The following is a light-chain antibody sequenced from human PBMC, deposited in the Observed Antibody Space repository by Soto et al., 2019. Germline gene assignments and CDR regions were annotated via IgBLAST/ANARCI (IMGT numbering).Light chain of an antibody. CDR1: SSDVGGYNY. V-gene: IGLV2-14*01. Sequence: QSALTQPASVSGSPGQSITISCTGTSSDVGGYNYVSWYQQHPGKAPKLTIYDVSNRPSGVSNRFSGSKSGNTASLTISGLQAEDEADYYCSSSTSSSTVLFGGGTKLTVL. CDR2: DVS. CDR3: SSSTSSSTVL. J-gene: IGLJ2*01.